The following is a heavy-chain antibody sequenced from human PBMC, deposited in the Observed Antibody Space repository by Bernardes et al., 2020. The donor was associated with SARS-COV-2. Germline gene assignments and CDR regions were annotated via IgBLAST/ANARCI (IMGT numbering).Heavy chain of an antibody. D-gene: IGHD3-22*01. Sequence: GGSLRLSCAASGFTFSSYCIHWFRQAPAKGLEWWAVISYRGGKKYYKASLKGRFTISRDNSKNTLYLQMNSLRAEDTAVYYCARSGDYHDTADAFDIWGQGTMVTVAS. J-gene: IGHJ3*02. CDR2: ISYRGGKK. CDR1: GFTFSSYC. V-gene: IGHV3-33*01. CDR3: ARSGDYHDTADAFDI.